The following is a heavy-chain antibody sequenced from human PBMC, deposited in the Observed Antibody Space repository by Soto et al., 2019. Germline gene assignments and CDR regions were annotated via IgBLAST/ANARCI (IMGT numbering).Heavy chain of an antibody. V-gene: IGHV2-5*02. CDR2: IYWDDDK. D-gene: IGHD3-22*01. J-gene: IGHJ5*02. CDR3: AHIRSTYYYDSTFDP. CDR1: GFSLSTSGVG. Sequence: QITLKESGPTLVKPTQTLTLTCTFSGFSLSTSGVGVGWIRQPPGKALEWLALIYWDDDKRYSPSLKSRLTITRDTSKNQVVLTMTNMDPVDTATYCCAHIRSTYYYDSTFDPWGQGTLVNVSS.